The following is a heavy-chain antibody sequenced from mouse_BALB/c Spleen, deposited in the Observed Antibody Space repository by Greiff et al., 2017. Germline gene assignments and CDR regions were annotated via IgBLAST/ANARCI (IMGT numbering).Heavy chain of an antibody. J-gene: IGHJ1*01. CDR3: ARVGIRRYFDV. CDR2: ISIYYDNT. V-gene: IGHV1-67*01. CDR1: GYTFTDYA. D-gene: IGHD2-12*01. Sequence: VQLQQSGPELVRPGESVKISCKGSGYTFTDYAMHWVKQSHAKSLEWIGVISIYYDNTNYNQKFKGKATMTVDKSSSTAYMHLNSLTSEDSAVYYCARVGIRRYFDVWGAGTTVTVSS.